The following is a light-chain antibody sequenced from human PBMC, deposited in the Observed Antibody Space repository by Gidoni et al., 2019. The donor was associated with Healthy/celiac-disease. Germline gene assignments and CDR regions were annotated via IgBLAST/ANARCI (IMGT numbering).Light chain of an antibody. V-gene: IGKV1-5*01. CDR3: QQYNSYSPRDT. Sequence: DIQMTQSPSTLSASVGDRVTITCRASQSISSWLAWYQQKPGKGPKLLIYDASSLESGVPSRFSGSGSGTEFTLTISSLQPDDFATYYCQQYNSYSPRDTFGQGTKLEIK. J-gene: IGKJ2*01. CDR2: DAS. CDR1: QSISSW.